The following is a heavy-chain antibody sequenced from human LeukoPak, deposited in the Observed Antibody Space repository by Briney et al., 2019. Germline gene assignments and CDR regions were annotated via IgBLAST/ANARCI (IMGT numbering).Heavy chain of an antibody. CDR1: GFTFSSYS. CDR2: ISSSSSYI. CDR3: ARAITMVRGVMKGQTNAFDI. J-gene: IGHJ3*02. Sequence: GGSLRLSCAASGFTFSSYSMNWVRQTPGKGLEWVSSISSSSSYIYYADSVKGRSTISRDNAKNSLYLQMNSLRAEDTAVYYCARAITMVRGVMKGQTNAFDIWGQGTMVTVSS. V-gene: IGHV3-21*01. D-gene: IGHD3-10*01.